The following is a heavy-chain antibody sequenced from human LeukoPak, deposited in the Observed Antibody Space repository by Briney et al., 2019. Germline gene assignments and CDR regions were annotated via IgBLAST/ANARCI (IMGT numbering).Heavy chain of an antibody. D-gene: IGHD2-15*01. J-gene: IGHJ6*02. CDR2: IYYSGST. Sequence: SETLSLTCTVSGGSISSSSYYWGWIRQPPGTGLEWIGSIYYSGSTYYNPSLKSRVTISVDTSKNQFSLKLSSVTAADTAVYYCASGYCSGGSCSTYYYYGMDVWGQGTTVTVSS. V-gene: IGHV4-39*07. CDR1: GGSISSSSYY. CDR3: ASGYCSGGSCSTYYYYGMDV.